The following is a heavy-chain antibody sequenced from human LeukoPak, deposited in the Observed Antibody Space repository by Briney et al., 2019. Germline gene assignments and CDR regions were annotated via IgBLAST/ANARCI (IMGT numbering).Heavy chain of an antibody. CDR1: GGSISSGSYY. CDR3: ASSDYDFWSGYYRDY. D-gene: IGHD3-3*01. V-gene: IGHV4-61*02. CDR2: IYTSGST. J-gene: IGHJ4*02. Sequence: PSETLSLTCTVSGGSISSGSYYWSWIRQPAGKGLEWIGRIYTSGSTNYNPSLKSRVTISVDTSKNQFSLKLSSVTAADTAVYYCASSDYDFWSGYYRDYWGQGTLVTVSS.